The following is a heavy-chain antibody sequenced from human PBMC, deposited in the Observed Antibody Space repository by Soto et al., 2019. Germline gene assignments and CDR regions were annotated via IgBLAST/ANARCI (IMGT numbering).Heavy chain of an antibody. J-gene: IGHJ4*02. Sequence: SETLSLTCTVSGDSFTSYFWSWLRQPPGKGLEWIGYVYHTGSTEYNPSLESRVVISIDTSKNQFSLKLNSVTAADTAVYYCATRVPNTKAYVGVFDYWGQGTQVTVSS. CDR1: GDSFTSYF. V-gene: IGHV4-59*08. CDR3: ATRVPNTKAYVGVFDY. D-gene: IGHD2-8*01. CDR2: VYHTGST.